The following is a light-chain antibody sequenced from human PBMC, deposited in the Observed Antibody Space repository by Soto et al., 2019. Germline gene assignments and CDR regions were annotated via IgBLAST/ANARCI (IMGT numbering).Light chain of an antibody. CDR1: QRLSASD. J-gene: IGKJ5*01. CDR2: GVS. CDR3: QQYGSSPLIT. Sequence: ESVLPQSPGTLSLSPGQRATLSCRASQRLSASDIAWYQQKPGQAPKFLIYGVSSRATGIPDRFSGSGSGTDFTLTISRLEPEDFAVYHCQQYGSSPLITFGQGTRLEN. V-gene: IGKV3-20*01.